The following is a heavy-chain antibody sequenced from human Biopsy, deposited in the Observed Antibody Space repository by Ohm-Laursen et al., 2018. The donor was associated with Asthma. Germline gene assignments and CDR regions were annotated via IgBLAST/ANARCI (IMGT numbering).Heavy chain of an antibody. Sequence: SLRLSCAASGFTISTNGMSWVRQPPGKGPEWVSVIYSGGGTYYADSVQGRVTISRDNSKNTLHLQMHSLRVEDTAVYYCARGDSSGWSHYYFDYWGQGTLVTVSS. CDR2: IYSGGGT. J-gene: IGHJ4*02. V-gene: IGHV3-53*01. CDR1: GFTISTNG. D-gene: IGHD6-19*01. CDR3: ARGDSSGWSHYYFDY.